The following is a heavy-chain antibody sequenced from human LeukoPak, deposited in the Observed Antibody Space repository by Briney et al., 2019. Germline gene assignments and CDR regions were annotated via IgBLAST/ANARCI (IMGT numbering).Heavy chain of an antibody. Sequence: ASVKVSCKASGYSFTGHYMHWVRQAPGQGLEWMGWINPKSGGTNYAQKFQGRVTMTRDTSISTAYMDMSSLRSDDTAVYYCARIVVYYYGSGPYYYYYMDVWGKGTTVTVSS. CDR3: ARIVVYYYGSGPYYYYYMDV. J-gene: IGHJ6*03. D-gene: IGHD3-10*01. CDR1: GYSFTGHY. V-gene: IGHV1-2*02. CDR2: INPKSGGT.